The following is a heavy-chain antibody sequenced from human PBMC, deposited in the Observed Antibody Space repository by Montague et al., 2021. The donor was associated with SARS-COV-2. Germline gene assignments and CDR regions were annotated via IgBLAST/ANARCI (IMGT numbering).Heavy chain of an antibody. CDR3: VRGGDYTDYGRVDY. Sequence: SETLSLTCSFSGGSITTGSYYWGWIRQPPRKGLEWIRSIYYSGDTYYNPSLKSRVTISVDTSKNQFSLTLSSVTAAATAVYYCVRGGDYTDYGRVDYWGQGTLVIVSS. D-gene: IGHD4-11*01. J-gene: IGHJ4*02. V-gene: IGHV4-39*01. CDR2: IYYSGDT. CDR1: GGSITTGSYY.